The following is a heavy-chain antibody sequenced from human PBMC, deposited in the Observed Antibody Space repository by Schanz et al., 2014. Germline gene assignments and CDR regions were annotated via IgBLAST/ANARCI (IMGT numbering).Heavy chain of an antibody. D-gene: IGHD1-1*01. CDR3: ARDRRNADLDY. V-gene: IGHV3-11*04. CDR2: ITYNGGTI. CDR1: GFPFSDYF. J-gene: IGHJ4*02. Sequence: QVQLVDSGGGLVKPGGSLRLSCTASGFPFSDYFMAWIRQAPGKGLEWISYITYNGGTIYYADSVKGRFTISRDNAKNSLYLEMNSLRAEDTAVYYCARDRRNADLDYWGQGTLVTVSS.